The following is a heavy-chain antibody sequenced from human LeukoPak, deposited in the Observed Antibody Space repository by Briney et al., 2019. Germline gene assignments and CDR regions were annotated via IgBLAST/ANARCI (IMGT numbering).Heavy chain of an antibody. CDR2: INHSGST. V-gene: IGHV4-34*01. CDR1: GGSFSGYY. D-gene: IGHD3-3*01. J-gene: IGHJ6*04. Sequence: SETLSLTCAVYGGSFSGYYWSWIRQPPGKGLEWIGEINHSGSTNYNPSLKSRVTILVDTSKNQFSLKLSSVTAADTAVYYCAREEVLRFLNVWGKGTTVTVSS. CDR3: AREEVLRFLNV.